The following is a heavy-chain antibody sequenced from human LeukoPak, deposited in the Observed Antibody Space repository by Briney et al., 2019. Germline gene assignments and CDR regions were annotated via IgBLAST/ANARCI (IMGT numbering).Heavy chain of an antibody. Sequence: GASVKVSCKASGYTFTSYDINWVRQATGQGLEWMGWMNPNSGNTGYAQKFQGRVTMTRDTSTSTVYMELSSLRSEDTAVYYCARTIYDISGYSFWGQGTLVTVSS. CDR3: ARTIYDISGYSF. J-gene: IGHJ4*02. CDR1: GYTFTSYD. CDR2: MNPNSGNT. D-gene: IGHD3-22*01. V-gene: IGHV1-8*02.